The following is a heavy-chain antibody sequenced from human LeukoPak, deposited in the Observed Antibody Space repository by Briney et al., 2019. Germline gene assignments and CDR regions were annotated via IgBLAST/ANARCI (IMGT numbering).Heavy chain of an antibody. CDR3: AKDFLSFPSHY. D-gene: IGHD2-15*01. CDR1: GFTFSSYG. J-gene: IGHJ4*02. V-gene: IGHV3-30*18. CDR2: ISYDGSNK. Sequence: PGRSLRLSCAASGFTFSSYGMHWVRQAPGKGLEWVAVISYDGSNKYYADSVKGRFTISRDNSKNTLYLQMSSLRAEDTAVYYCAKDFLSFPSHYWGQGTLVTVSS.